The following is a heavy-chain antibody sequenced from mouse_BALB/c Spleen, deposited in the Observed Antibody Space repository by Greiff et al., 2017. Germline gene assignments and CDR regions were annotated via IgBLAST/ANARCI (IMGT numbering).Heavy chain of an antibody. V-gene: IGHV3-8*02. D-gene: IGHD1-1*01. CDR1: GDSITSGY. Sequence: EVKLVESGPSLVKPSQTLSLTCSVTGDSITSGYWNWIRKFPGNKLEYMGYISYSGSTYYNPSLKSRISITRDTSKNQYYLQLNSVTTEDTATYYCAWSYYGSTWFAYWGQGTLVTVSA. J-gene: IGHJ3*01. CDR3: AWSYYGSTWFAY. CDR2: ISYSGST.